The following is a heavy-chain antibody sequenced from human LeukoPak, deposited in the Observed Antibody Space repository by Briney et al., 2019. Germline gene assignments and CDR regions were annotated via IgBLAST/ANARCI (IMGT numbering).Heavy chain of an antibody. CDR3: ATTSGGDFWSGYPTFFDY. CDR1: GFTFSDYY. V-gene: IGHV3-11*04. Sequence: GGSLRLSCAASGFTFSDYYMSWIRQAPGKGLEWVSYISSSGSTIYYADSVKGRFTISRDNAKNSLYLQMNSLRAEDTAVYYCATTSGGDFWSGYPTFFDYWGQGTLVTVSS. J-gene: IGHJ4*02. D-gene: IGHD3-3*01. CDR2: ISSSGSTI.